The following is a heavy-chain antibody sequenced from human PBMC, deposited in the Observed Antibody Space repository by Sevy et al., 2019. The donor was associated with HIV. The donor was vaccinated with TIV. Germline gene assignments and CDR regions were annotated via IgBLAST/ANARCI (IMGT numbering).Heavy chain of an antibody. J-gene: IGHJ4*02. CDR2: IWLDESNT. Sequence: GGSLRLSCAASGFTLSTYDMHWVRQAPGKGLEWVAVIWLDESNTYYAYSVKGRFTISRDIAKNTLHLQMNSLRAEDTAVYYCARDLEFYDYGDYGPAFMPDYWGQGPLVTVSS. D-gene: IGHD4-17*01. CDR3: ARDLEFYDYGDYGPAFMPDY. V-gene: IGHV3-33*01. CDR1: GFTLSTYD.